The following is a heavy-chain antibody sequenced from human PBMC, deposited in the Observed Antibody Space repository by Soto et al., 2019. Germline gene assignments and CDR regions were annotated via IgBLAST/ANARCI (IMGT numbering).Heavy chain of an antibody. CDR2: FCGSGDST. D-gene: IGHD6-13*01. CDR1: GFSFYSHV. CDR3: ARWGIAAGDY. V-gene: IGHV3-23*01. Sequence: GGFPRLSCAAPGFSFYSHVLGWVRPAPGEGVEGGSGFCGSGDSTYYADSRKGRFSISRDNSKNTLYLQMNSLRAEDTAVYYCARWGIAAGDYWGQGTLVTVSS. J-gene: IGHJ4*02.